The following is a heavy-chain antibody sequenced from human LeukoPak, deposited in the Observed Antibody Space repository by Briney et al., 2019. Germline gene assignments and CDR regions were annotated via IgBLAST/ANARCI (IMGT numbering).Heavy chain of an antibody. D-gene: IGHD6-13*01. V-gene: IGHV3-21*01. J-gene: IGHJ4*02. CDR2: ISSSSIYI. CDR1: GFTFNDYT. CDR3: ATGLPSYSSSWYPGY. Sequence: GGSLRLSRAASGFTFNDYTMNWVRPAPGKGLEWVSSISSSSIYIFYADSLKGRFTISRDNAKNSLYLQMNSLRVEDTAVYYCATGLPSYSSSWYPGYWGQGTLVTVSS.